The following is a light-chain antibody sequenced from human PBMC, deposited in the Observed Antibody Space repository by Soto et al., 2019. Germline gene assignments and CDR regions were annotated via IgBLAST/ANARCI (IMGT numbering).Light chain of an antibody. Sequence: DIQMTQSPSSLSASVGDRVNITCRASQTIRYYLNWYQQKPGRAPKLLINAASSLQSGVPSRFSGSGSGTDFTLTISSLQPEDFATYYCQHSYSAPRTFGQGTKVEMK. CDR1: QTIRYY. V-gene: IGKV1-39*01. CDR2: AAS. CDR3: QHSYSAPRT. J-gene: IGKJ1*01.